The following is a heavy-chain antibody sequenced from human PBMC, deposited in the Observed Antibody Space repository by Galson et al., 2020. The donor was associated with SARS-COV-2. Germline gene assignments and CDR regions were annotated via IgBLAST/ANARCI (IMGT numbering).Heavy chain of an antibody. CDR1: GFTFSSYW. V-gene: IGHV3-7*01. Sequence: GGSLRLSCAASGFTFSSYWMSWVRQAPGKGLEWVANIKQDGSEKYYVDSVKGRFTISRDNAKNSLYLQMNSLRAEDTAVYYCAREKMGGYYDFWSGYYAPGGSYYYYGMDVWGQGTTVTVSS. CDR2: IKQDGSEK. CDR3: AREKMGGYYDFWSGYYAPGGSYYYYGMDV. J-gene: IGHJ6*02. D-gene: IGHD3-3*01.